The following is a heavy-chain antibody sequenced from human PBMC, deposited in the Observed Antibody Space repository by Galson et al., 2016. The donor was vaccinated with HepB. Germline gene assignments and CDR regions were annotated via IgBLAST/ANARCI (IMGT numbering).Heavy chain of an antibody. Sequence: SLRLSCAASGFTFSDYAMHWVRQAPGKRLEWVAITSYDGMNKYYTDSVKGRFTISRDNSKNTLHLQMNSLTSEYTAVHHCASGLRAVPAAIAEYWGQGTLGTVSS. D-gene: IGHD2-2*01. CDR2: TSYDGMNK. J-gene: IGHJ4*02. V-gene: IGHV3-30*04. CDR1: GFTFSDYA. CDR3: ASGLRAVPAAIAEY.